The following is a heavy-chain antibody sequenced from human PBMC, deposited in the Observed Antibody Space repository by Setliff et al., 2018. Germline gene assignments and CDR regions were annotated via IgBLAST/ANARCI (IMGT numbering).Heavy chain of an antibody. J-gene: IGHJ3*02. CDR3: ARGRGSTWPYVDAFDM. CDR1: GYTFTTYY. Sequence: ASVKVSCKASGYTFTTYYMHWVRQAPGQGLEWMGVINPGDGSTTYAQKFQGRVKMTRDTSTNTVYMQLNSLRFEDRAVYYCARGRGSTWPYVDAFDMWGQGTMVTVS. D-gene: IGHD6-13*01. V-gene: IGHV1-46*01. CDR2: INPGDGST.